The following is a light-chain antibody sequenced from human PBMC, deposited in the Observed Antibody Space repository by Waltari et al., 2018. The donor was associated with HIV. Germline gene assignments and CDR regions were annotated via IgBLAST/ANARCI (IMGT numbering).Light chain of an antibody. V-gene: IGLV2-14*03. Sequence: QSALTQPTSVSGSPGQSITISCTGTSSDVGGYNYVSWYQQHPGKAPKLMIYDVSNRPSVVSNRFSGSKSGNTASLTISGLQAEDEADYYCSSYTSSSTLGVVFGGGTKLTVL. CDR3: SSYTSSSTLGVV. CDR1: SSDVGGYNY. J-gene: IGLJ2*01. CDR2: DVS.